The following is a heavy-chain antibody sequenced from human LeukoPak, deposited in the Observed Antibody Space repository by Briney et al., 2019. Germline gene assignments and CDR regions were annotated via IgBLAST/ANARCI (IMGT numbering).Heavy chain of an antibody. CDR3: ARALSRDLPPFDY. CDR1: GYTFTDYY. V-gene: IGHV1-2*02. Sequence: ASVKVSCKASGYTFTDYYIHWVRQAPGQGLEWMGWINPNSGGTDFAQNFQGRVTMTRDTSISTAYMELSSLTSDDTAVYYCARALSRDLPPFDYWGLGTLVTVSS. D-gene: IGHD2/OR15-2a*01. J-gene: IGHJ4*02. CDR2: INPNSGGT.